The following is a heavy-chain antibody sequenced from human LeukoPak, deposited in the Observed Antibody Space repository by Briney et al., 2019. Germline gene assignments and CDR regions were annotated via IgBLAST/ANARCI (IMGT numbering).Heavy chain of an antibody. D-gene: IGHD3-9*01. CDR1: GGSISSGDYY. J-gene: IGHJ4*02. CDR2: IYYSGST. V-gene: IGHV4-30-4*01. Sequence: SETLSPTCTVSGGSISSGDYYWSWIRQPPGKGLEWIGYIYYSGSTYYNPSLKSRVTISVDTSKNQFSLKLSSVTAADTAVYYCAREPVFDGNFDYWGQGTLVTVSS. CDR3: AREPVFDGNFDY.